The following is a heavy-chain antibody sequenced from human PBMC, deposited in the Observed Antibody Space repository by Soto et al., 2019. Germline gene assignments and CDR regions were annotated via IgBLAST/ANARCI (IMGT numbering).Heavy chain of an antibody. J-gene: IGHJ4*02. D-gene: IGHD3-3*01. V-gene: IGHV4-39*01. CDR2: IYYSGST. CDR3: ARRITIFGVVIRGLWFDY. CDR1: GGSISSSSYD. Sequence: SETLSLTCTVSGGSISSSSYDWGWIRQPPGKGLEWIGSIYYSGSTYYNPSLKSRVTISVDTSKNQFSLKLSSVTAADTAVYYCARRITIFGVVIRGLWFDYWGQGTLVTVSS.